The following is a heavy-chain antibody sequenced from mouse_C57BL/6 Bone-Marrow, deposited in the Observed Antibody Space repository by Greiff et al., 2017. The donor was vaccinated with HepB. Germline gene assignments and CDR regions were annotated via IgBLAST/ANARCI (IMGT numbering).Heavy chain of an antibody. V-gene: IGHV14-4*01. CDR3: TRVTFDY. CDR1: GFNIKDDY. J-gene: IGHJ2*01. Sequence: VQLKESGAELVRPGASVKLSCTASGFNIKDDYMHWVKQRPEQGLEWIGWIDPANGDTEYASKVQGKATITADTSSNTAYLQLSSLTSEDTAVYYCTRVTFDYWGQGTTLTVSS. CDR2: IDPANGDT. D-gene: IGHD2-2*01.